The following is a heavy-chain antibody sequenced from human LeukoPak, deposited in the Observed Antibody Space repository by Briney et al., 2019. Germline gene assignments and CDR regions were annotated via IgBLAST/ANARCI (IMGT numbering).Heavy chain of an antibody. J-gene: IGHJ4*02. V-gene: IGHV3-73*01. CDR1: GFTFSGSA. Sequence: GGSLRLSCAASGFTFSGSAMHWVRQASGKGLEWVGRIRSKANSYATAYAASVKGRFTISRDDSKNTAYLQMNSLKTEDTAVYYCTRHEAGYYGSGDTDYWGQGTLVTVS. D-gene: IGHD3-10*01. CDR3: TRHEAGYYGSGDTDY. CDR2: IRSKANSYAT.